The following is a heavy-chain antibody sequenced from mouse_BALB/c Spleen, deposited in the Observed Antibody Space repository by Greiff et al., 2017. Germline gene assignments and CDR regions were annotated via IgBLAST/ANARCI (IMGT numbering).Heavy chain of an antibody. Sequence: EVQLVESGAELVKPGASVKLSCTASGFNIKDTYMHWVKQRPEQGLEWIGRIDPANGNTKYDPKFQGKATITADTSSNTAYLQLSSLTSEDTAVYYCAGEDAMDYWGQGTSVTVSS. CDR3: AGEDAMDY. V-gene: IGHV14-3*02. J-gene: IGHJ4*01. CDR1: GFNIKDTY. CDR2: IDPANGNT.